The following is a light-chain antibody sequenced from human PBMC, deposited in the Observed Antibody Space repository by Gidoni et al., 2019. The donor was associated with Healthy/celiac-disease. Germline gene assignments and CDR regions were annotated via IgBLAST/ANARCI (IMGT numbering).Light chain of an antibody. CDR1: QGISSA. J-gene: IGKJ1*01. CDR3: QQFNSYPSWT. CDR2: DAS. V-gene: IGKV1-13*02. Sequence: AIQLTQSPSSLSASVGDRVTITCRASQGISSALAWYQQKPGKAPKLLIYDASSLESGVPSRCSGSGSGTDFTLTISSLQPEDFATYYCQQFNSYPSWTFGQGTKVEIK.